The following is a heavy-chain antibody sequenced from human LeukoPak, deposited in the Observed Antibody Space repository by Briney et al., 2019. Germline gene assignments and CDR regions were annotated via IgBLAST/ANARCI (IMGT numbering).Heavy chain of an antibody. CDR3: ARGYGDRSYFDY. Sequence: ASVKVSCKAFGYTFTGYWMHWVRQAPGQGPEWMGVISPSGGSTIYAQKFKGRVTLTRDMSISAAYMELSRLRSDDTAVYYCARGYGDRSYFDYWGQGTLVTVSS. CDR1: GYTFTGYW. CDR2: ISPSGGST. V-gene: IGHV1-46*01. J-gene: IGHJ4*02. D-gene: IGHD4-17*01.